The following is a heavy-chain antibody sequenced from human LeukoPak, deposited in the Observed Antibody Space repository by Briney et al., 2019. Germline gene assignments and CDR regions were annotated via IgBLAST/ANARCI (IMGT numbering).Heavy chain of an antibody. CDR3: ARAPYYDSSGYPSG. D-gene: IGHD3-22*01. Sequence: ASVEVSCKASGYTFTSYGISWVRQAPGQGLEWMGWISAYNGNTNYAQKLQGRVTMTTDTSTSTAYMELRSLRSDDTAVYYCARAPYYDSSGYPSGWGQGTLVTVSS. CDR1: GYTFTSYG. CDR2: ISAYNGNT. V-gene: IGHV1-18*01. J-gene: IGHJ4*02.